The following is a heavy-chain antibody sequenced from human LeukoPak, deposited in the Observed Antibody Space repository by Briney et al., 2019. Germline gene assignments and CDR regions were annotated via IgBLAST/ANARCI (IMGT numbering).Heavy chain of an antibody. V-gene: IGHV4-59*08. CDR2: IYNSGST. CDR3: ARQGGYASPFDY. CDR1: GGSISSYY. Sequence: SETLSITCTVSGGSISSYYWSWIRQHPGKGLEWIGNIYNSGSTNYNPSLKSRVTISVDSSKKQFSLKLISVTAADTAVYYCARQGGYASPFDYWGQGTLVTVSS. J-gene: IGHJ4*02. D-gene: IGHD5-12*01.